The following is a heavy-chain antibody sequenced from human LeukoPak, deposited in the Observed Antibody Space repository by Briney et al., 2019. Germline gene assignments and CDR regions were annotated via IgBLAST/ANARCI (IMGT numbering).Heavy chain of an antibody. D-gene: IGHD5-18*01. CDR1: GFTFDDYA. CDR3: AIPRGYSYGQFDY. CDR2: ISGSGGST. J-gene: IGHJ4*02. V-gene: IGHV3-23*01. Sequence: GGSLRLSCAASGFTFDDYAMHWVRQAPGKGLEWVSGISGSGGSTYYADSVKGRFTISRDNSKNTLYLQMNSLRAEDTAVYYCAIPRGYSYGQFDYWGQGTLVTVSS.